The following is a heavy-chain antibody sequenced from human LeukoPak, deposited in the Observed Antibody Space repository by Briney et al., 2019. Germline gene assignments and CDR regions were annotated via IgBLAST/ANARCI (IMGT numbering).Heavy chain of an antibody. Sequence: PSETLSLTCTVSGGSISSGSYYWSWIRQPPGEGLEWIGEINHSGSTNYNPSLKSRVTISVDTSKNQFSLKLSSVTAADTAVYYCARLGYCSGGSCYPGLGIDYWGQGTLVTVSS. V-gene: IGHV4-39*07. CDR3: ARLGYCSGGSCYPGLGIDY. CDR1: GGSISSGSYY. CDR2: INHSGST. J-gene: IGHJ4*02. D-gene: IGHD2-15*01.